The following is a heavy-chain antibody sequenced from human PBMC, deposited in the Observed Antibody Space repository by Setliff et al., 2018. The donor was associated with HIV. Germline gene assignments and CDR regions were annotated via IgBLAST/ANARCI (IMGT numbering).Heavy chain of an antibody. CDR3: ARGPNRYSGTYSYYYYMDV. CDR1: GFTFSKFW. CDR2: IKQDGSEK. J-gene: IGHJ6*03. D-gene: IGHD1-26*01. V-gene: IGHV3-7*04. Sequence: GGSLRLSCIASGFTFSKFWMSWVRQAPGKGLEWVANIKQDGSEKYYVDSVKGRFTISRDNAKNTLYLQMNSLRAEDTAVYYCARGPNRYSGTYSYYYYMDVWGKGTTVTVSS.